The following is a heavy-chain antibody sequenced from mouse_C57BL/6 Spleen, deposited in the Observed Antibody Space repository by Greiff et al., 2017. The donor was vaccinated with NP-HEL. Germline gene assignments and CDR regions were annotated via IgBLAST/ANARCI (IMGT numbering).Heavy chain of an antibody. J-gene: IGHJ2*01. CDR1: GFTFSSYA. V-gene: IGHV5-4*03. Sequence: EVKVVESGGGLVKPGGSLKLSCAASGFTFSSYAMSWVRQTPEKRLEWVATISDGGSYTYYPDNVKGRFTISRDNAKNNLYLQMSHLKSEDTAMYYCARREGYYFDYWGQGTTLTVSS. CDR3: ARREGYYFDY. D-gene: IGHD3-3*01. CDR2: ISDGGSYT.